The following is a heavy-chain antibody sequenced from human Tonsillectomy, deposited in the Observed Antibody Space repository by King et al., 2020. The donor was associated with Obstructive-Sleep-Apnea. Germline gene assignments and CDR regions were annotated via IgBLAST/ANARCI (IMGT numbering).Heavy chain of an antibody. CDR2: ISGSGDST. CDR1: GFTFSSYS. CDR3: AKGYPYNCGGDYGIAV. J-gene: IGHJ6*02. Sequence: VQLVESGGGLVQPGGSLRLSCAASGFTFSSYSMTWVRQAPGKGLEWVSGISGSGDSTYYADSVKGRFTFSRDNSKKTLSLQMNSLIVEDTAVYYCAKGYPYNCGGDYGIAVWGRGTRVTVAS. D-gene: IGHD1-1*01. V-gene: IGHV3-23*04.